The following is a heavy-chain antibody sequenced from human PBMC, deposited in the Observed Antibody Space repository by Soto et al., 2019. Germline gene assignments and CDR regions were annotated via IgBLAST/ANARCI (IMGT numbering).Heavy chain of an antibody. J-gene: IGHJ3*02. V-gene: IGHV3-48*03. Sequence: GGSLRLSFAASGFTFSSYEMNWVRQAPGKGLEWVSYISSSGSTIYYADSLKGRFTISRYNAKNSLYLQMNSLRAEDTAVYYCARDYKESSGWYLPVAFDIWGQGTMVTVSS. CDR2: ISSSGSTI. D-gene: IGHD6-13*01. CDR1: GFTFSSYE. CDR3: ARDYKESSGWYLPVAFDI.